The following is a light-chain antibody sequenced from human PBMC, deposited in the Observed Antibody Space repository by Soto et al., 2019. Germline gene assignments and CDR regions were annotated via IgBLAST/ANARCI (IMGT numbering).Light chain of an antibody. CDR2: GAS. CDR1: QSVSSSY. J-gene: IGKJ5*01. V-gene: IGKV3-20*01. CDR3: QHYSSSPPIT. Sequence: EIVLTQSPGTLSLSPGERATLSCRASQSVSSSYLAWYQQKPGQAPRLLMYGASSRATGIPDRFSGSGSGTDFTLTISRLEPEDFAVYYCQHYSSSPPITFGQGTRLEIK.